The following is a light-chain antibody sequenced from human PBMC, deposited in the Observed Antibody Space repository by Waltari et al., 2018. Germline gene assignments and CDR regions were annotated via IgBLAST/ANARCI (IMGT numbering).Light chain of an antibody. CDR3: TSYTTSNTYV. CDR2: DFV. V-gene: IGLV2-14*03. CDR1: SNDAGNDNF. Sequence: QSALTQPASVSGSPGQAIIISCPGTSNDAGNDNFVSWYQQHPGKAPKLMIYDFVERPSGVSGRFSGSKSGSTASLIISGLQAEDEADYYCTSYTTSNTYVFGTGTTVTVL. J-gene: IGLJ1*01.